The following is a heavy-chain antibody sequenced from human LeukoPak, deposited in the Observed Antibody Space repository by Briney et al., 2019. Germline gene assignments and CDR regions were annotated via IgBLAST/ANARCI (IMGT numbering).Heavy chain of an antibody. CDR1: GFTFSSYS. D-gene: IGHD3-22*01. J-gene: IGHJ3*02. V-gene: IGHV3-21*01. CDR3: ARALRRGYYDSSGQDAFDI. Sequence: PGGSLRLSCAASGFTFSSYSMNWVRQAPGKGLEWVSSISSSSSYIYYADSVKGRFTISRDNAKNSLYLQMNSLRAEDTAVYYCARALRRGYYDSSGQDAFDIWGQGTMDTVSS. CDR2: ISSSSSYI.